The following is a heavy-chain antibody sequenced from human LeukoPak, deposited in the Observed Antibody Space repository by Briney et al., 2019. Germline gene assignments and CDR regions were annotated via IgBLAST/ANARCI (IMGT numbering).Heavy chain of an antibody. V-gene: IGHV4-34*01. CDR3: ARVEATIFGVVTDY. Sequence: KPSETLSLTCAVYGGSFSGYCWSWIRQPPGKGLEWIGEINHSGSTNYNPSLKSRVTISLDTSKNQLSLKLSSVSAADTAVYYCARVEATIFGVVTDYWGQGTLVTVSS. CDR2: INHSGST. CDR1: GGSFSGYC. J-gene: IGHJ4*02. D-gene: IGHD3-3*01.